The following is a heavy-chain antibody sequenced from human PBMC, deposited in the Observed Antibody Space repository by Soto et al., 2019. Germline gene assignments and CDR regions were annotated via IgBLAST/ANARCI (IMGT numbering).Heavy chain of an antibody. CDR3: SSYPPIDIAAAAGEYGMDV. CDR1: GYSFTSYW. Sequence: PGASLKISCNGSGYSFTSYWISWVRQMPGKGLEWMGRIDPSDSYTNYSTSCQGHVTISADKSISTAYLQWSSLKASDTAVYYCSSYPPIDIAAAAGEYGMDVWGQGTTVTVSS. V-gene: IGHV5-10-1*01. CDR2: IDPSDSYT. D-gene: IGHD6-13*01. J-gene: IGHJ6*02.